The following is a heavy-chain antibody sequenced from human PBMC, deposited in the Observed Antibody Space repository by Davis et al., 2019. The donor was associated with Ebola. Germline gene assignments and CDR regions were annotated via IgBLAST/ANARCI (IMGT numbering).Heavy chain of an antibody. CDR2: ISYDGSNK. J-gene: IGHJ4*02. CDR3: ARSIAARSFDY. D-gene: IGHD6-6*01. V-gene: IGHV3-30-3*01. CDR1: GFTFSSYA. Sequence: GESLKISCAASGFTFSSYAMHWVRRAPGKGLEWVAVISYDGSNKYYADSVKGRFTISRDNSKNTLYLQMNSLRAEDTAVYYCARSIAARSFDYWGQGTLVTVPS.